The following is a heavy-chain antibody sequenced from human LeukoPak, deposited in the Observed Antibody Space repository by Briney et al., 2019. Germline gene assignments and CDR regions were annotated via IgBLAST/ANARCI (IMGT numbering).Heavy chain of an antibody. D-gene: IGHD6-13*01. V-gene: IGHV4-59*08. CDR3: AHESRSALFDY. Sequence: PSETLSLTCTVSGGSISSYYWSWIRQPPGKGLEWIGYIYYSGSTNYNPSLKSRVTISVDTSKNQFSLKLSSVTAADTAVYYCAHESRSALFDYWGQGFLVTVSS. CDR2: IYYSGST. CDR1: GGSISSYY. J-gene: IGHJ4*02.